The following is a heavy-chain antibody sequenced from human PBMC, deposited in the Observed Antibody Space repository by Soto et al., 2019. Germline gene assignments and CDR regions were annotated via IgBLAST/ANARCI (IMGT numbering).Heavy chain of an antibody. D-gene: IGHD6-13*01. CDR2: IYYSGST. CDR1: GGSISSYY. CDR3: ARHPYPYSSSWYCYFDY. J-gene: IGHJ4*02. Sequence: SETLSLTCTVSGGSISSYYWSWIRQPPGKGLEWIGYIYYSGSTNYNPSLKSRVTISVDTSKNQFSLKLSSVTAADTAVYYCARHPYPYSSSWYCYFDYWGQGTLVTVSS. V-gene: IGHV4-59*08.